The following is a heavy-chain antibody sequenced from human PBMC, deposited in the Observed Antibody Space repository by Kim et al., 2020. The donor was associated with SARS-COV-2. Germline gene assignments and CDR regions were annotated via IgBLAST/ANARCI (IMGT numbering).Heavy chain of an antibody. V-gene: IGHV4-59*08. CDR2: IYYSGST. D-gene: IGHD6-13*01. CDR1: GGSISNYY. J-gene: IGHJ3*02. CDR3: ARRAGAAGFLDI. Sequence: SETLSLTCTVSGGSISNYYWSWVRQPPGKGLEWIGYIYYSGSTNYNPSLKSRVTISVDTSKNQFSLKLSSVTAADTAMYYCARRAGAAGFLDIWGQGTMVTISS.